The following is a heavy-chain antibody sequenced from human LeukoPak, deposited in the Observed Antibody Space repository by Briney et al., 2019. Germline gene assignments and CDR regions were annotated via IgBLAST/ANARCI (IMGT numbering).Heavy chain of an antibody. D-gene: IGHD1-1*01. CDR3: ARVGQLRRYFDY. J-gene: IGHJ4*02. V-gene: IGHV3-48*04. CDR2: ISSSGSTI. CDR1: GFTFSNFW. Sequence: GGSLRLSCAASGFTFSNFWMSWVRQAPGKGLEWVSYISSSGSTISYADSVKGRFTISRDNAKNSLYLQMNSLRAEDTAVYYCARVGQLRRYFDYWGQGTLVTVSS.